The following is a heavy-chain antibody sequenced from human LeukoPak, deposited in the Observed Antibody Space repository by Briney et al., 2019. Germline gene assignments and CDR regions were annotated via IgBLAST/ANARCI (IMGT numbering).Heavy chain of an antibody. CDR3: ARDRTQGHFQH. CDR2: IYSGGST. Sequence: GGSLRLSCAISGFTVSRHYMNWVRQAPGKGLEWVSVIYSGGSTYYADSVKGRFTISRDNSKNTLYLQMNSLRAEDTAVYYCARDRTQGHFQHWGQGTLVTVSS. J-gene: IGHJ1*01. CDR1: GFTVSRHY. V-gene: IGHV3-66*01.